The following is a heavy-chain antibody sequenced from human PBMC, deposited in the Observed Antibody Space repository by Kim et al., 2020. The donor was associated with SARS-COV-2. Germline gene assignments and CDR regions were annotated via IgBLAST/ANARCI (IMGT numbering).Heavy chain of an antibody. Sequence: YTPSFKGQVTSSADKSISTAYLQWSSLKASDTAMYYCALPSGYSYGPIDYWGQGTLVTVSS. J-gene: IGHJ4*02. CDR3: ALPSGYSYGPIDY. D-gene: IGHD5-18*01. V-gene: IGHV5-51*01.